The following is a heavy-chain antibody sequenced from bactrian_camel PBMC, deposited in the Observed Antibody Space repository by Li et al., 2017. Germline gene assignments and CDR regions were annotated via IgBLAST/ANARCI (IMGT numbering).Heavy chain of an antibody. D-gene: IGHD3*01. V-gene: IGHV3S53*01. CDR3: KTQYGSRSRQVCLYGS. J-gene: IGHJ6*01. CDR1: GFTSNRCG. Sequence: HVQLVESGGGSVQTGASLRLSCQAPGFTSNRCGMNWYRQVAGKQREWVSFIGSDGTTSYSDSVKGRFTISKDENKDTVYLQLNSLKPEDTAMYSCKTQYGSRSRQVCLYGSFGQGTQVTVS. CDR2: IGSDGTT.